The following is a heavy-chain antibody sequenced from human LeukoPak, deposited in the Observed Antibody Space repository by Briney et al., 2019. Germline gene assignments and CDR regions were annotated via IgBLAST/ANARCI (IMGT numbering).Heavy chain of an antibody. D-gene: IGHD1-1*01. Sequence: PSETLSLTCAVSGGSISSNNWWGWVRQPAGKGLEWIGEIYHNGSPNYNPSLKSRVTISVDKSRNHFSLNLSSVTAADTAVYYCARVNINNWHSCDYWGQGTLVTVSS. V-gene: IGHV4-4*02. CDR2: IYHNGSP. CDR3: ARVNINNWHSCDY. J-gene: IGHJ4*02. CDR1: GGSISSNNW.